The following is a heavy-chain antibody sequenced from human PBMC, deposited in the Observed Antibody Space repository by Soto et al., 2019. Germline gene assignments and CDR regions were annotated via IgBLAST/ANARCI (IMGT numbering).Heavy chain of an antibody. CDR1: GFTFSSFC. D-gene: IGHD5-18*01. V-gene: IGHV3-30*18. J-gene: IGHJ6*02. CDR3: AKDESYDEYYYYYYGMDV. Sequence: GGSLRLSFAASGFTFSSFCMHWVRPAPGKGLEGGGVILYDGSKKNYAENVKGRFTISSDNSKNTLYLQMNSLRAEDTALFYCAKDESYDEYYYYYYGMDVWGQGTTVTVSS. CDR2: ILYDGSKK.